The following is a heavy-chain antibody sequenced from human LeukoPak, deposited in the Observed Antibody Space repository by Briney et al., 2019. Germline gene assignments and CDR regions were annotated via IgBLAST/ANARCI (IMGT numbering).Heavy chain of an antibody. Sequence: GGSLRLSCAASGFTFSSYGLTSVRQAPGKGLEWVSVISGSGGSTYYADSVKGRFTISRDNSKNTLYVQMNSLRAEDTAVYYCPKRPKWELQAPFYFDYWGQGTLVTVSS. CDR3: PKRPKWELQAPFYFDY. V-gene: IGHV3-23*01. J-gene: IGHJ4*02. D-gene: IGHD1-26*01. CDR2: ISGSGGST. CDR1: GFTFSSYG.